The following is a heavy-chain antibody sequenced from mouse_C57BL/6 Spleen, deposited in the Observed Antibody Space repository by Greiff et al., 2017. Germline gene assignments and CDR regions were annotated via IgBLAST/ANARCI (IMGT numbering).Heavy chain of an antibody. CDR1: GFSLTSYG. J-gene: IGHJ4*01. CDR3: ASSNWEGDAMDY. V-gene: IGHV2-2*01. D-gene: IGHD4-1*01. CDR2: IWSGGST. Sequence: QVHVKQSGPGLVQPSQSLSITCTVSGFSLTSYGVHWVRQSPGKGLEWLGVIWSGGSTDYNAAFISRLSISKDNSKSQVFFKMNSLQADDTAIYYCASSNWEGDAMDYWGQGTSVTVSS.